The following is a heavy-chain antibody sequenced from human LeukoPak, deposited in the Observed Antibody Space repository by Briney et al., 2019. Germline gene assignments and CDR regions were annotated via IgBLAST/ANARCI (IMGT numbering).Heavy chain of an antibody. D-gene: IGHD3-22*01. J-gene: IGHJ4*02. V-gene: IGHV1-18*01. CDR1: GYTFTSYG. CDR2: ISAYNGNT. CDR3: AREEDSSGYQFDY. Sequence: ASVKVSCKASGYTFTSYGISWVRQAPGQGLEWMGWISAYNGNTNYAQKFQGRVTMTRDTSISTAYMELSRLRSDDTAVYYCAREEDSSGYQFDYWGQGTLVTVSS.